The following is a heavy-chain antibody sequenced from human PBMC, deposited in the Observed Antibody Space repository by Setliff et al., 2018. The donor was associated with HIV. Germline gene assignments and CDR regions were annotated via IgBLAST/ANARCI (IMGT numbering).Heavy chain of an antibody. CDR3: ARDNSYYYGSGSHYWYGMDV. CDR2: LHLSGDT. Sequence: SETLSLTCTVSGDSINSGTYYWSWIRQPAGKGLEWIGRLHLSGDTNYNPSLKSRVTMSIATAKNQFSLKLSSVTAADTAVYYCARDNSYYYGSGSHYWYGMDVWGQGTTVTVSS. V-gene: IGHV4-61*02. J-gene: IGHJ6*01. CDR1: GDSINSGTYY. D-gene: IGHD3-10*01.